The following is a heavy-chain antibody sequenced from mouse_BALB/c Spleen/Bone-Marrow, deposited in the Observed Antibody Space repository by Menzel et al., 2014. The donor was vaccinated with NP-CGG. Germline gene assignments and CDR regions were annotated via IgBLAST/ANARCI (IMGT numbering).Heavy chain of an antibody. CDR1: GFNIKDTY. D-gene: IGHD1-3*01. V-gene: IGHV14-3*02. J-gene: IGHJ1*01. CDR2: IDPANGNT. Sequence: EVQLQQSGAEPVKPGASVKLSCSASGFNIKDTYMHWVKQRPEQGLEWIGRIDPANGNTKYDPKFQDKATITADTSSNTVDLQLSSLTFEDTAVYYCARQEFAIYWYFDVWGAGTTVTVSS. CDR3: ARQEFAIYWYFDV.